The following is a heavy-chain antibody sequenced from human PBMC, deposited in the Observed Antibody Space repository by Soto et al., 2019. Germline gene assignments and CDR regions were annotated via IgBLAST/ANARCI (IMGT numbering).Heavy chain of an antibody. CDR1: GFTFSSYA. V-gene: IGHV3-23*01. CDR2: ISGSGGST. Sequence: GSLRLSCAASGFTFSSYAMSWVRQAPGKGLEWVSAISGSGGSTYYADSVKGRFTISRDNSKNTLYLQMNSLRAEDTAVYYCAKAGDIVATIRRYYFDYWGQGTLVTSPQ. J-gene: IGHJ4*02. D-gene: IGHD5-12*01. CDR3: AKAGDIVATIRRYYFDY.